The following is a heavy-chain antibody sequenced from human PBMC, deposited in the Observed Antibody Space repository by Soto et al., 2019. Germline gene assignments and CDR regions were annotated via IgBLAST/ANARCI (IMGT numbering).Heavy chain of an antibody. D-gene: IGHD6-13*01. CDR3: ARDGGIAAASTSGWFDP. J-gene: IGHJ5*02. CDR1: GGSISSYY. Sequence: SETLSLTCTVSGGSISSYYWSWIRQPPGKGLEWIGYIYYSGSTNYNPSLKSRVTISVDTSKNQFSLKLSSVTAADTAVYYCARDGGIAAASTSGWFDPWGQGTLVTVSS. CDR2: IYYSGST. V-gene: IGHV4-59*01.